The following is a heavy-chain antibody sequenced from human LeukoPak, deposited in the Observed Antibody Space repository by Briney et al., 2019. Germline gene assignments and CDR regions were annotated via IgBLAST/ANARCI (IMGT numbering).Heavy chain of an antibody. V-gene: IGHV4-39*01. CDR1: GGSISSYY. Sequence: SETLSLTCTVSGGSISSYYWGWIRQPPGKGLEWIGSIYYSGSTYYNPSLKSRVTISVDTSKNQFSLKLSSVTAADTAVYYCARQSIAAAGGDGYYYYGMDVWGQGTTVTVSS. D-gene: IGHD6-13*01. CDR3: ARQSIAAAGGDGYYYYGMDV. CDR2: IYYSGST. J-gene: IGHJ6*02.